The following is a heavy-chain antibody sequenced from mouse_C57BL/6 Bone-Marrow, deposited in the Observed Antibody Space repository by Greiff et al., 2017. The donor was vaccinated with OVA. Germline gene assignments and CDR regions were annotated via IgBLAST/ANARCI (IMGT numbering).Heavy chain of an antibody. Sequence: QVHVKQPGAELVRPGSSVKLSCKASGYTFTSYWMDWVKQRPGQGLEWIGNIYPSDSETHYNQKFKDKATLTVDKSSSTAYMQLSSLTSEDSAVDYCARSYYGSSPYAMDYWGQGTSVTVSS. J-gene: IGHJ4*01. CDR2: IYPSDSET. CDR3: ARSYYGSSPYAMDY. D-gene: IGHD1-1*01. CDR1: GYTFTSYW. V-gene: IGHV1-61*01.